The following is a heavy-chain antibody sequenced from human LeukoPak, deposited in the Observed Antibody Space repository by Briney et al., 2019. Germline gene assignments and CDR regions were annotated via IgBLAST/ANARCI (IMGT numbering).Heavy chain of an antibody. CDR3: ARDRKRGTYYDFWSGSGYYYMDV. CDR1: AYTFTSYY. V-gene: IGHV1-46*01. Sequence: VASVKVSCKASAYTFTSYYMHWVRQAPGQGLEWMGIINPSGGSARYAQKFQGRVTMTRDMSTSTVYMELSSLRSEDTAVYYCARDRKRGTYYDFWSGSGYYYMDVWGKGTTVTVSS. J-gene: IGHJ6*03. CDR2: INPSGGSA. D-gene: IGHD3-3*01.